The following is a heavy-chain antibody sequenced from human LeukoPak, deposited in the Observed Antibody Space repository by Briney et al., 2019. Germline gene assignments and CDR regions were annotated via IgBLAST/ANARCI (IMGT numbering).Heavy chain of an antibody. V-gene: IGHV3-23*01. Sequence: GGSLRLSCAASGFTFSSYAMSWVRQAPGKGLEWVSTICANGDCTHYADSVKGRFTISRDNAKNSLYLQMNSLRAEDTAVYYCARDYSYGLFDYWGQGTLVTVSS. CDR3: ARDYSYGLFDY. CDR1: GFTFSSYA. J-gene: IGHJ4*02. CDR2: ICANGDCT. D-gene: IGHD5-18*01.